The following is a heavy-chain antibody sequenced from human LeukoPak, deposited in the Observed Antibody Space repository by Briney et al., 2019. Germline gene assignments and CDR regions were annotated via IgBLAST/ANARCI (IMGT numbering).Heavy chain of an antibody. V-gene: IGHV4-38-2*02. D-gene: IGHD3-22*01. CDR2: INHSGST. J-gene: IGHJ4*02. Sequence: SETLSLTCTVSDYSISTDYYWGWIRQPPGKGLEWIGSINHSGSTYYNPSLRSRVTISVDTSKNQFSLKLSSVTAADTAVYYCARGGYYDSSGYSQPDYWGQGTLVTVSS. CDR3: ARGGYYDSSGYSQPDY. CDR1: DYSISTDYY.